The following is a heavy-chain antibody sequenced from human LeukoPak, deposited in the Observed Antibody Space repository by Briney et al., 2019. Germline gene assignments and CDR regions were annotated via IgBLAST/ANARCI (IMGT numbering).Heavy chain of an antibody. CDR3: ARDRASGVSRLYYYYGMDV. J-gene: IGHJ6*02. CDR1: GYTFTSYY. CDR2: IIPILGIA. D-gene: IGHD5/OR15-5a*01. Sequence: ASVKVSCKASGYTFTSYYMHWVRQAPGQGLEWMGRIIPILGIANYAQKFQGRVTITADKSTSTAYMELSSLRSEDTAVYCCARDRASGVSRLYYYYGMDVWGQGTTVTVSS. V-gene: IGHV1-69*04.